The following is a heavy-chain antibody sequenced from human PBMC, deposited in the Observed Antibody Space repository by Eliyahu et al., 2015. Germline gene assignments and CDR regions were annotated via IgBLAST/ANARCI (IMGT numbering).Heavy chain of an antibody. CDR3: ARDLLWFSEDWFDY. CDR2: INPNXGGT. D-gene: IGHD3-10*01. V-gene: IGHV1-2*02. J-gene: IGHJ4*02. CDR1: GYTXTGYY. Sequence: QVQLVQSGAEVKKPGASVXVSCXASGYTXTGYYMHWXRQAPGQGLEXMGXINPNXGGTNYAQKFQGRVTMTRDTSISTAYMELSRLRSDDTAVYYCARDLLWFSEDWFDYWGQGTLVTVSS.